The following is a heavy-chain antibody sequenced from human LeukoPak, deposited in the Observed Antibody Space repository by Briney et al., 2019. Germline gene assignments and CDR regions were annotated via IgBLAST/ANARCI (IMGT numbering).Heavy chain of an antibody. J-gene: IGHJ6*02. Sequence: ASVKVSCKASGYTFTSYDINWVRQATGQGLEWMGRIIPILGIANYAQKFQGRVTITADKSTSTAYMELSSLRSEDTAVYYCARGPIAVAGSYYYYGMDVWGQGTTVTVSS. V-gene: IGHV1-69*04. CDR3: ARGPIAVAGSYYYYGMDV. CDR1: GYTFTSYD. D-gene: IGHD6-19*01. CDR2: IIPILGIA.